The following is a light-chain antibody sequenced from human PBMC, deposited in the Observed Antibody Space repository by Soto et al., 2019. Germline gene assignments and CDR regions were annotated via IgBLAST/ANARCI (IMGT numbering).Light chain of an antibody. CDR2: SIN. Sequence: QSVLTQPPSASATPGQTVTISCSGRYSNIGSNFVSWYQRLPGTAPKLLIYSINQRPSGVPDRFSGSKSGTSASLTISGXXXXXXXXYXCSSWDDSLDGPVFGGGTKLTVL. CDR3: SSWDDSLDGPV. J-gene: IGLJ3*02. V-gene: IGLV1-47*01. CDR1: YSNIGSNF.